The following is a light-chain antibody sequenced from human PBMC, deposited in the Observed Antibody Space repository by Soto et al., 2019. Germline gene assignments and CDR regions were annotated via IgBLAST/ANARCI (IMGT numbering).Light chain of an antibody. CDR2: STN. CDR3: VLYMRSGISV. V-gene: IGLV8-61*01. Sequence: QTVVTQEPSFSVSPGGTVTLTCGLRSGSVSTSHFASWYQQTPGQAPRTLIYSTNTRSSGVPDRFSGSILGNRAALTITGAQADDESDYYCVLYMRSGISVFGGGTKVTVL. J-gene: IGLJ2*01. CDR1: SGSVSTSHF.